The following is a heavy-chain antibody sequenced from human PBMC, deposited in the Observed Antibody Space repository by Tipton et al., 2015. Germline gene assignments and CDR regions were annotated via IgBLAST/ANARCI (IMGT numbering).Heavy chain of an antibody. CDR2: IREDGSEK. Sequence: SLRLSCAASGFIFSDYWMDWVRQAPGKGLEWVANIREDGSEKYYVDSVKGRFTISRDNAKNSLYLQMNSLRAEDTAVYYCGRNMTKLTRGYSGYFDYWGQGNLVIVSS. CDR1: GFIFSDYW. V-gene: IGHV3-7*03. J-gene: IGHJ4*02. CDR3: GRNMTKLTRGYSGYFDY. D-gene: IGHD1-26*01.